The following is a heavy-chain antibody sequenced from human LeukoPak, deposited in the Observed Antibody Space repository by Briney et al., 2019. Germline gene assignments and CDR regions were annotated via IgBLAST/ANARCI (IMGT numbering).Heavy chain of an antibody. J-gene: IGHJ4*02. Sequence: ASVKVSCKASGYTFTGYYMHWVRQAPGQGLEWMGWINPNSGGTNYAQKFQGRVTMTRDTSISTAYLQWSSLKASDTAMYYCARLRVVPAAMAEGENLLDYWGQGTLVTVSS. V-gene: IGHV1-2*02. CDR3: ARLRVVPAAMAEGENLLDY. D-gene: IGHD2-2*01. CDR2: INPNSGGT. CDR1: GYTFTGYY.